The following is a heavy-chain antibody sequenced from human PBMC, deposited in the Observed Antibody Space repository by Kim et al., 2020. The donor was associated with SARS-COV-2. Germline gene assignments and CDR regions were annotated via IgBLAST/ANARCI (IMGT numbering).Heavy chain of an antibody. CDR1: GFTFDDYG. J-gene: IGHJ4*01. CDR3: GRDDRELRYFDGSNYFD. Sequence: GGSLRLSCAVSGFTFDDYGMSWVRQAPGKGLEWVSGIKWNGDSTGYADSVKGRFTISRDNAKNSLYLQMNSLRAEDTALYHCGRDDRELRYFDGSNYFD. D-gene: IGHD3-9*01. CDR2: IKWNGDST. V-gene: IGHV3-20*01.